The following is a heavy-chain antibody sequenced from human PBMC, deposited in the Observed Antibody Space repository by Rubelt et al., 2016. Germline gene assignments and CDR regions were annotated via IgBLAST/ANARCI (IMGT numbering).Heavy chain of an antibody. CDR1: GFTFSSYW. J-gene: IGHJ4*02. CDR2: INSDGSSI. V-gene: IGHV3-74*01. Sequence: EVQLVESGGGLVQPGGSLRLSCAASGFTFSSYWMHWVRQAPGKGLVWVSRINSDGSSISYADSVKGRFTISRDNAKNKLYLQMNSLRAEDTAVYYCASHPGVVGNIWGQGTLVTVSS. D-gene: IGHD1-26*01. CDR3: ASHPGVVGNI.